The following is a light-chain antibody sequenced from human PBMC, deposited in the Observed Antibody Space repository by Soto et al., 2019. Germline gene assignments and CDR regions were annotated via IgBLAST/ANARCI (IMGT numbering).Light chain of an antibody. CDR2: TAS. Sequence: DIPMTQSPSSLSASVGDRVTITCRASQGIRSDLDWYQQKPGKAPKRLIYTASTLQSGVPSRFSGSGSGTEFTLTISSLQPEDFATYYCLQHNSFPNTFGQGTKLEIK. CDR1: QGIRSD. V-gene: IGKV1-17*01. J-gene: IGKJ2*01. CDR3: LQHNSFPNT.